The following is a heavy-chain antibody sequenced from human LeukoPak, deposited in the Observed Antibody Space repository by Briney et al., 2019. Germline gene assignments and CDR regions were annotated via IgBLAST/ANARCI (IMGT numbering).Heavy chain of an antibody. Sequence: ASVTVSCTASGGTFSSYAISWVRQAPGQGLEWMGGIIPIFGTANYAQKFQGRVTITADESTSTAYMELSSLRSEDTAVYYCARGGRVVVNPFDYWGQGTLVTVSS. CDR3: ARGGRVVVNPFDY. CDR2: IIPIFGTA. J-gene: IGHJ4*02. V-gene: IGHV1-69*13. CDR1: GGTFSSYA. D-gene: IGHD3-22*01.